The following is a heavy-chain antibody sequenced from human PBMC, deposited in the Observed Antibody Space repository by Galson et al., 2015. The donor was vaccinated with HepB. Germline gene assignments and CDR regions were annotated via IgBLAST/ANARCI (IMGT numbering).Heavy chain of an antibody. CDR3: ARDQGDDYVNYYYYYGMDV. V-gene: IGHV3-66*02. D-gene: IGHD4-17*01. CDR1: GFIVSNNY. J-gene: IGHJ6*02. Sequence: SLRLSCAASGFIVSNNYMSWVRQAPGKGLEWVSAIYIGGSTYYADSVKGRFTISRDNSKNTLYLQMNSLRAADTAVYYCARDQGDDYVNYYYYYGMDVWGQGTTVTVSS. CDR2: IYIGGST.